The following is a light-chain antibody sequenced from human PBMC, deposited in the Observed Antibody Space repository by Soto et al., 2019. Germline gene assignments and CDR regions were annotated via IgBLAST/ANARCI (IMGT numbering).Light chain of an antibody. Sequence: QSVLTQPPSVSGAPGQRVTISCTGSSSNIGAGYDVHWYQQLPGTAPKLLIYANSYRPSGVPDRFSVSKSYISASLAITGLQADDEADYYCQSFDSSLTAVVFGGGTKVTVL. CDR2: ANS. CDR3: QSFDSSLTAVV. V-gene: IGLV1-40*01. CDR1: SSNIGAGYD. J-gene: IGLJ2*01.